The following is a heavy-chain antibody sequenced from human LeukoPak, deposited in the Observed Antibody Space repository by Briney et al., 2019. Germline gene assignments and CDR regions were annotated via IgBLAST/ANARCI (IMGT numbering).Heavy chain of an antibody. V-gene: IGHV3-23*01. CDR3: ARMIMVRGVIIPHPHDY. CDR1: GFTFSDYY. Sequence: GGSLRLSCAASGFTFSDYYMSWIRQAPGKGLEWVSAISGSGGSTYYADSVKGRFTISRDNSKNTLYLQMNSLRSEDTAVYYCARMIMVRGVIIPHPHDYWGQGTLVTVSS. D-gene: IGHD3-10*01. J-gene: IGHJ4*02. CDR2: ISGSGGST.